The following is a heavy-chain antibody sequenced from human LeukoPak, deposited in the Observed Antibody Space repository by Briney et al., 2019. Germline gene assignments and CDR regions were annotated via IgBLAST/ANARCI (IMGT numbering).Heavy chain of an antibody. CDR1: GFTFSSFG. D-gene: IGHD6-6*01. CDR3: AKDHQYSSFEGWFDP. J-gene: IGHJ5*02. CDR2: ISGSGDST. V-gene: IGHV3-23*01. Sequence: QSGGSLRLSCAASGFTFSSFGMSWVRQAPGKGLEWVSGISGSGDSTYYADSVKGRFTISRDNSKNTLYLQMNSLRAEDTAVYYCAKDHQYSSFEGWFDPWGQGTLVTVSS.